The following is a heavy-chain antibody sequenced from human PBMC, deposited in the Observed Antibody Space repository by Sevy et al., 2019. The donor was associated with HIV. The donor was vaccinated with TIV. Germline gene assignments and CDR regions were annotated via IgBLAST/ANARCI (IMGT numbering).Heavy chain of an antibody. CDR1: GGAISSYF. Sequence: SETLSLTCSVSGGAISSYFWTWVRQSPGKGLEWIGNIYFTGNTDYSPSLKSRVTLSLDTSKSQFSLTLKSLTAADTAIYFCARDSTTRPRVLDYWGQGTLATLSS. J-gene: IGHJ4*02. V-gene: IGHV4-59*01. CDR2: IYFTGNT. CDR3: ARDSTTRPRVLDY. D-gene: IGHD1-1*01.